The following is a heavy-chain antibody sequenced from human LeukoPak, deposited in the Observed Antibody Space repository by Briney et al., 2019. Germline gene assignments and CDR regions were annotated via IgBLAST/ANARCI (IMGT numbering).Heavy chain of an antibody. CDR2: IFYSGGT. Sequence: SETLSLTCTVSGGSINTPNYYWGWIRQTPGKGLEWIVNIFYSGGTYYSPSLTSRVTISLDTSRNQFSLRLNSVTAADTAVYYCARAIAVAGTGWFDPWGQGTLVTVSS. CDR1: GGSINTPNYY. CDR3: ARAIAVAGTGWFDP. D-gene: IGHD6-19*01. V-gene: IGHV4-39*07. J-gene: IGHJ5*02.